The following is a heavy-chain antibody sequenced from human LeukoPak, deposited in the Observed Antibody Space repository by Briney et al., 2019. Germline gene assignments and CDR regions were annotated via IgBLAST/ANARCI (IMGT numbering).Heavy chain of an antibody. CDR2: INHSGST. J-gene: IGHJ4*02. Sequence: SETLSLTCAVYGGSFSGYYWSWIRQPSGKGLEWIGEINHSGSTNYNPSLKSRVTISVDTSKNQFSLKLSSVTAADTAVYYCARGVAARAFDYWGQGTLVTVSS. D-gene: IGHD6-6*01. CDR3: ARGVAARAFDY. V-gene: IGHV4-34*01. CDR1: GGSFSGYY.